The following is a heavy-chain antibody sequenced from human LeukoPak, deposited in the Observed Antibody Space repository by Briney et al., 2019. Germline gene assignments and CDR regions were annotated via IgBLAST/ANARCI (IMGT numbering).Heavy chain of an antibody. J-gene: IGHJ4*02. CDR3: ARARRDSGYYKVDY. CDR1: GFTFSDYY. D-gene: IGHD3-3*01. CDR2: INHSGST. Sequence: PGGSLRLSCAASGFTFSDYYMSWIRQAPGKGLEWIGEINHSGSTNYNPSLKSRVTISVDTSKNQFSLNLNSVTAADTAVYYCARARRDSGYYKVDYWGQGTLVTVSS. V-gene: IGHV4-34*01.